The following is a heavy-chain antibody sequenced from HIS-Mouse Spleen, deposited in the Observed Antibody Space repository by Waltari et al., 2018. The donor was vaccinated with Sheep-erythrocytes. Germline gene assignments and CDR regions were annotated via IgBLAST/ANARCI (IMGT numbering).Heavy chain of an antibody. CDR3: ARDQQGAAAGRGFLDY. J-gene: IGHJ4*02. D-gene: IGHD6-13*01. Sequence: QVQLQESGPGLVKPSETLSLTCTVSGYSITRGYYWGWLLQPPGKGLGWIGSIYHSGSTYYNPSLKSRVTISVDTSKNQFSLKLSSVTAADTAVYYCARDQQGAAAGRGFLDYWGQGTLVTVSS. CDR1: GYSITRGYY. CDR2: IYHSGST. V-gene: IGHV4-38-2*02.